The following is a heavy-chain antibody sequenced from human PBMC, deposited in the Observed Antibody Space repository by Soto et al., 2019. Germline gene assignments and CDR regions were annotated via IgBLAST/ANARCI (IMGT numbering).Heavy chain of an antibody. CDR3: ARDSSGSSSPVRYYYYGMDV. CDR2: IIPIFGTA. D-gene: IGHD6-6*01. Sequence: AASVKVSCKASGGTFSSYAISWVRQAPGQGLEWMGGIIPIFGTANYAQKFQGRVTITADESTSTAYMELSSLRSEDTAVYYCARDSSGSSSPVRYYYYGMDVWGQGTTVTVSS. J-gene: IGHJ6*02. V-gene: IGHV1-69*13. CDR1: GGTFSSYA.